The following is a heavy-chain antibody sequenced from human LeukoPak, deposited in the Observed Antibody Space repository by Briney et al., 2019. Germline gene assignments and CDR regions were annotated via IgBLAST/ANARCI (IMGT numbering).Heavy chain of an antibody. V-gene: IGHV3-49*04. CDR1: GFTFGDYA. CDR3: ARVSWFGELLFHGY. CDR2: IRSTAYGGTT. D-gene: IGHD3-10*01. Sequence: GRSLRLSCTASGFTFGDYAGSWVRQAPGKGLEGVGVIRSTAYGGTTEYDASVKGRFSISRDDSKSIAYLQMYSLKSEDTAVYYCARVSWFGELLFHGYWGQGTLVTVSS. J-gene: IGHJ4*02.